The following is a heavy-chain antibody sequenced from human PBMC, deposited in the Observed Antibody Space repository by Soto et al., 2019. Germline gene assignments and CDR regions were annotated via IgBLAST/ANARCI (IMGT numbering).Heavy chain of an antibody. CDR1: GGSFSGYY. J-gene: IGHJ3*02. V-gene: IGHV4-34*01. Sequence: LFLTCAVYGGSFSGYYWSWIRQPPGKGLEWIGEINHSGSTNYNPSLKSRVTISVDTSKNQFSLKLSSVTAADTAVYYCHIVVVPAAILAFDIWGQGTMVTVS. CDR2: INHSGST. CDR3: HIVVVPAAILAFDI. D-gene: IGHD2-2*01.